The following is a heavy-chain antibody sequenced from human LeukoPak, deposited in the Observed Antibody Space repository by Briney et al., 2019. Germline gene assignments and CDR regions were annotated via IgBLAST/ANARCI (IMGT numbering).Heavy chain of an antibody. J-gene: IGHJ4*02. CDR3: WGSTSSNFDY. CDR1: GFTFSSYA. V-gene: IGHV3-23*01. D-gene: IGHD2-2*01. CDR2: ISGSGTST. Sequence: GGSLRLSCAASGFTFSSYAMSWVRQAPGKGLEWVSAISGSGTSTYYADSVKGRFTTSRDNAKNSLYLQMNSLRAEDTAVYYCWGSTSSNFDYWGQGTLVTVSS.